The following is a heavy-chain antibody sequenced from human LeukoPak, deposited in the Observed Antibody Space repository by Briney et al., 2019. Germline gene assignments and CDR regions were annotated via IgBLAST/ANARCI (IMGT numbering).Heavy chain of an antibody. CDR1: GFTFSDYY. D-gene: IGHD5-12*01. CDR2: MSGSGRDI. Sequence: GGSLRLSCAASGFTFSDYYMGWIRQAPGKGLECVSYMSGSGRDIYYADSVKGRFTISRDNGRNSLYLQMNSLRAEDTAVYYCARDIVAPGLFFDSWGQGTLVTVSS. J-gene: IGHJ4*02. CDR3: ARDIVAPGLFFDS. V-gene: IGHV3-11*04.